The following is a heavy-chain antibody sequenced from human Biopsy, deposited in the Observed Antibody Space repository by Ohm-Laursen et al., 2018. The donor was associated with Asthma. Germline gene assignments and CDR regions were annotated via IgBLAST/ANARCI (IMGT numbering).Heavy chain of an antibody. CDR1: SGSGGYMRSGNYY. J-gene: IGHJ6*02. D-gene: IGHD6-13*01. Sequence: GTLSLTCSLSSGSGGYMRSGNYYWGWIRQPPGKGLEWIGRIYYSGTTYYNPSLESRVTVSADTQKNQFSLKRTSVTAADTAVYYCVRGSSSWHHGPFHYYYGLDVWGQGTTATVSS. V-gene: IGHV4-39*01. CDR2: IYYSGTT. CDR3: VRGSSSWHHGPFHYYYGLDV.